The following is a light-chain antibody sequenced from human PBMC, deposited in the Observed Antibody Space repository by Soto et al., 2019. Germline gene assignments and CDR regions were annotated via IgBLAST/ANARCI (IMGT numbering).Light chain of an antibody. CDR1: QSISGA. V-gene: IGKV3-15*01. CDR3: QKYNNWPWT. J-gene: IGKJ1*01. Sequence: EIVMTQSPATLSVSPGGRSTLSCRASQSISGALAWYQQKPGQAPRLLIYGASTRATSFPARFSGSGSGTDLTLTISRLQSEDFAVYYCQKYNNWPWTFGQGTKVDIK. CDR2: GAS.